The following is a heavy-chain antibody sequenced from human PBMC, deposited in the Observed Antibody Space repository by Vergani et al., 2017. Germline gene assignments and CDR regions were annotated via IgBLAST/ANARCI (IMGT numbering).Heavy chain of an antibody. CDR1: GGSISSYY. D-gene: IGHD3-3*01. CDR3: ARGAPPLRFLEWSFDY. CDR2: IYYSGST. Sequence: QVQLQESGPGLVKPSETLSLTCTVSGGSISSYYWSWIRQPPGKGLEWIGYIYYSGSTNYNPSLKSRVTISVDTSKNQFSLKLSSVTAADTAVSYCARGAPPLRFLEWSFDYWGQGTLVTVSS. V-gene: IGHV4-59*01. J-gene: IGHJ4*02.